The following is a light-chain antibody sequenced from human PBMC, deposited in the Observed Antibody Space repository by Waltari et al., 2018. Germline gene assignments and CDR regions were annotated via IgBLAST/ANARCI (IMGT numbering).Light chain of an antibody. Sequence: DIQLTQSPSLLSASVGDRVTITCRASQDISNYLGWYQQKPGKAPHYLIYAASTLQSGVPSRISGSGSGTEFTLTISSLQPEDFATYYCQQVNGYPLTFGGGTKVEIK. CDR1: QDISNY. CDR2: AAS. J-gene: IGKJ4*01. CDR3: QQVNGYPLT. V-gene: IGKV1-9*01.